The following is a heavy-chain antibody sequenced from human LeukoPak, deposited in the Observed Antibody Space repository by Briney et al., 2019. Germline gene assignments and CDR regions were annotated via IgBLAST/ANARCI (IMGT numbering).Heavy chain of an antibody. D-gene: IGHD3/OR15-3a*01. Sequence: ASVKVSCKASGYTFTSYYMHWVRQTPGQGLEWMGIINPSGGSTSYAQKFQGRVTMTRDTSTSTVYMELSSLRSEDTAVYYCARVDPIYGMDVWGQGTTVTVSS. CDR2: INPSGGST. J-gene: IGHJ6*02. CDR1: GYTFTSYY. CDR3: ARVDPIYGMDV. V-gene: IGHV1-46*01.